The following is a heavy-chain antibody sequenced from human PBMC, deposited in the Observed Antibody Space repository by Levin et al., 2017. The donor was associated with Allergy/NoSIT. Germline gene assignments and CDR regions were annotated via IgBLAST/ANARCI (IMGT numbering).Heavy chain of an antibody. J-gene: IGHJ5*02. CDR1: GYSFTNHW. V-gene: IGHV5-51*01. Sequence: PGESLKISCRGSGYSFTNHWIGWVRQMPGKGLEWMGLIYPDDSDTRYSPPFQGQVTISADKSINTAYLQWSSLKASDTAIYYCTRRGWVGTWNNNWFDPWGQGTLVTVSS. D-gene: IGHD1/OR15-1a*01. CDR3: TRRGWVGTWNNNWFDP. CDR2: IYPDDSDT.